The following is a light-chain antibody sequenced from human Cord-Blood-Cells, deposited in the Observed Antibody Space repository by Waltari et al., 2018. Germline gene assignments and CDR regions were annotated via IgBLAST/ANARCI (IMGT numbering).Light chain of an antibody. J-gene: IGLJ3*02. CDR2: YDS. CDR3: QVWDSSSDHLWV. Sequence: SYVLTQPPSVSVAPGKTARITCGGNNIGSKSVHWYQKKPGQAPVLVIYYDSDRPSGIPERFSGSNSGNTATLTISRVEAGDEADYYCQVWDSSSDHLWVFGGGTKLTVL. CDR1: NIGSKS. V-gene: IGLV3-21*04.